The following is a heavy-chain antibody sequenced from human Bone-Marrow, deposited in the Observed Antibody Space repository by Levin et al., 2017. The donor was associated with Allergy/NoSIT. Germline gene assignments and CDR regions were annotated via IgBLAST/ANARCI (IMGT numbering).Heavy chain of an antibody. V-gene: IGHV3-48*03. J-gene: IGHJ4*02. CDR1: GFTFSSYE. CDR2: ISRSGSTI. D-gene: IGHD5-24*01. Sequence: LSLTCAASGFTFSSYEMNWVRQAPGKGLEWVSYISRSGSTIYYADSVKGRFTISRDNAKNSLSLQMNSLRAEDTAVYYCARPLVDGYNLFDYWGQGTLVTVSS. CDR3: ARPLVDGYNLFDY.